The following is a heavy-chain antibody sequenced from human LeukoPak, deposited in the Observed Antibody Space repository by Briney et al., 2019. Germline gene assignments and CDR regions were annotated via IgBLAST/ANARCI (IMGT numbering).Heavy chain of an antibody. CDR3: AKAYCSGGSCYGLDY. V-gene: IGHV1-18*01. J-gene: IGHJ4*02. Sequence: ASVKVSCKASRYTFTSYGISWVRQAPGQGLEWMGWISAYNGNTNYAQKLQGRVTMTTDTSTSTAYMELRSLRSDDTAVYYCAKAYCSGGSCYGLDYWGQGTLVTVSS. CDR2: ISAYNGNT. D-gene: IGHD2-15*01. CDR1: RYTFTSYG.